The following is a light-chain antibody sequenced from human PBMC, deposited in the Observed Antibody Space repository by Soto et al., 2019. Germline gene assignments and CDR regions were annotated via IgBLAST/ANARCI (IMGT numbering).Light chain of an antibody. V-gene: IGKV1-12*01. J-gene: IGKJ1*01. CDR3: QQADSFTPWT. CDR1: QEISTG. Sequence: DIQMAQAPSSVSASVGDRVTVSCRASQEISTGLAWDQQKTGKAPTLLIYDASTLQGGVPSRSRGSGCGTDFTLTISSLQPEDFATSYCQQADSFTPWTFGEGTKVDIK. CDR2: DAS.